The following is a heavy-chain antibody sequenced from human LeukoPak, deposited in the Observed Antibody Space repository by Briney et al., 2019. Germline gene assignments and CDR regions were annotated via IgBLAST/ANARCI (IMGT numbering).Heavy chain of an antibody. Sequence: GGSLRLSCAASGFTFSSYAMSWVRRAPGKGLEWVSAISGSGGSTYYADSVKGRFTISRDNSKNTLYLQMNSLRAEDTAVYYCAKKPYYDFWSGYFPFDYWGQGTLVTVSS. CDR1: GFTFSSYA. CDR2: ISGSGGST. CDR3: AKKPYYDFWSGYFPFDY. D-gene: IGHD3-3*01. V-gene: IGHV3-23*01. J-gene: IGHJ4*02.